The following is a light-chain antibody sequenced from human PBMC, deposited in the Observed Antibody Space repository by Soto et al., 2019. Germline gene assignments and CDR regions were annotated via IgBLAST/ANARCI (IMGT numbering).Light chain of an antibody. CDR1: SSDIGGYNY. CDR3: SSYTSSSSVI. V-gene: IGLV2-14*03. J-gene: IGLJ2*01. Sequence: QSVLTQPASVSGSPGQSITISCTGTSSDIGGYNYVAWYRQHPGEAPKLMIYDVANRPSGVSDRFSGSKSANTASLTISGLQAEDEADYCCSSYTSSSSVIFGGGTKLTVL. CDR2: DVA.